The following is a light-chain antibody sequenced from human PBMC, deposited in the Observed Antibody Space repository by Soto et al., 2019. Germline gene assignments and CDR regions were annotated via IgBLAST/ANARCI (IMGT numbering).Light chain of an antibody. CDR1: SSNIGEGYD. CDR3: QSYDSSLSVLYV. Sequence: QSVLTQPPSVSGAPGQRVTISCTGSSSNIGEGYDVHWYQHLPGTPPKLPIYGNTNRPSGVPDRFSGSKSGTSASLAITGLQADDEDDYYCQSYDSSLSVLYVFGTGTNLTVL. J-gene: IGLJ1*01. CDR2: GNT. V-gene: IGLV1-40*01.